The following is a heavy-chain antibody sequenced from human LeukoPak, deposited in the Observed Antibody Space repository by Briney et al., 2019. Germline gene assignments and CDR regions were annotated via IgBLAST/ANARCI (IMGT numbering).Heavy chain of an antibody. CDR2: ISSSSSYL. D-gene: IGHD3-10*01. V-gene: IGHV3-21*01. CDR1: GFTLSSYN. J-gene: IGHJ4*02. CDR3: ARELWFGFDY. Sequence: GGSLRLSCAASGFTLSSYNMNWVRQAPGKGLEWVSSISSSSSYLFFADSVKGRFTISRDNTKNSLYLQMNSLRAEDTAVYYCARELWFGFDYWGQGTLVTVSS.